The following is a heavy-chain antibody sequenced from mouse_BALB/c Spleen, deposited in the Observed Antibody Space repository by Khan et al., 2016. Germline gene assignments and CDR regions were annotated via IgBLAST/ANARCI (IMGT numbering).Heavy chain of an antibody. J-gene: IGHJ2*01. CDR1: GYTFTSYW. Sequence: QVQLQQPGAELVKAGASVKMSCKASGYTFTSYWMHWVKQRLGQGLEWFAETNPTNGRTYYNAKFKSKATLTADKSSSTAYMLLSGPTFEDSAVYYCARIKKRISPDFDDRGQGTTLTVSS. CDR2: TNPTNGRT. V-gene: IGHV1S81*02. CDR3: ARIKKRISPDFDD.